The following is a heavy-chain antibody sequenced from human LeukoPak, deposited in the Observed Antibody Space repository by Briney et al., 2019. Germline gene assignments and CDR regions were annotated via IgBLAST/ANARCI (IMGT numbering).Heavy chain of an antibody. D-gene: IGHD6-13*01. CDR3: ARNPGVGSSWYRLHY. V-gene: IGHV3-30-3*01. CDR2: ISYDGSDT. Sequence: GGSLRLSCPAPGITFINHAMDWVRQAPGKGLEWVAVISYDGSDTYYADSVKGRFTISRDNSKSTLYLQMNSLRVDDTAVYYCARNPGVGSSWYRLHYWGQGTLVTVSS. CDR1: GITFINHA. J-gene: IGHJ4*02.